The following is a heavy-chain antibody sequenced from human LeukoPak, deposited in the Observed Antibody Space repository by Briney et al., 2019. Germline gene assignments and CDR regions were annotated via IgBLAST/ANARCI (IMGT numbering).Heavy chain of an antibody. CDR2: MDNFGYK. CDR3: AGGSYYGSGSRPGYIEY. D-gene: IGHD3-10*01. V-gene: IGHV3-53*01. J-gene: IGHJ4*02. Sequence: QTGGSLRLSCAASGFSVNNNYMNWVRRATGKGLEWVSLMDNFGYKHYADSVEGRVTISRDSSRNTVYLQLNSLRAEDTAVYYCAGGSYYGSGSRPGYIEYWGQGTLVTVSS. CDR1: GFSVNNNY.